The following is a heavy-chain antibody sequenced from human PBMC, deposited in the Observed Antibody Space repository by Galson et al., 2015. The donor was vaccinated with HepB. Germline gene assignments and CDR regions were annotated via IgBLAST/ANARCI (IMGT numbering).Heavy chain of an antibody. Sequence: SLRLSCAASGFTFSSYSMNWVRQAPGKGLEWVSSISSSSSYIYYAHSVKGRFTISRENAKNSLYLQMNSLRAEDTAVYYCAGGYCSGGSCLYDAFDIWGQGTMVTVSS. V-gene: IGHV3-21*01. CDR1: GFTFSSYS. J-gene: IGHJ3*02. CDR2: ISSSSSYI. D-gene: IGHD2-15*01. CDR3: AGGYCSGGSCLYDAFDI.